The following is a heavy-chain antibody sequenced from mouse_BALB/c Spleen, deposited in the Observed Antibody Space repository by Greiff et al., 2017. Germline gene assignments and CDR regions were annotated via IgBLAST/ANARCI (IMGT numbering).Heavy chain of an antibody. J-gene: IGHJ4*01. Sequence: EVKLVESGPELVKPGASVKISCKASGYTFTDYNMHWVKQSHGKSLEWIGYIYPYNGGTGYNQKFKSKATLTVDNSSSTAYMELRSLTSEDSAVYYCARETPYYAMDYWGQGTSVTVSS. V-gene: IGHV1S29*02. CDR1: GYTFTDYN. CDR3: ARETPYYAMDY. CDR2: IYPYNGGT.